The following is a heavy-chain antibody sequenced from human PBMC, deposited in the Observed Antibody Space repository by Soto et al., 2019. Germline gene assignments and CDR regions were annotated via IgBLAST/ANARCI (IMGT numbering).Heavy chain of an antibody. V-gene: IGHV4-59*01. CDR1: GGSISSYY. CDR2: IYYSGST. Sequence: SETLSLTCTVPGGSISSYYWSWIRQPPGKGLEWIGYIYYSGSTNYNPSLKSRVTISVDTSKNQFSLKLSSVTAADTAVYYCARDTLWFGELNYGMDVWGQGTTVNVSS. D-gene: IGHD3-10*01. J-gene: IGHJ6*02. CDR3: ARDTLWFGELNYGMDV.